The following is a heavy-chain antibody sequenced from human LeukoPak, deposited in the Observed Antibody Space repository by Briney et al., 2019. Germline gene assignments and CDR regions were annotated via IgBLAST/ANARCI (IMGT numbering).Heavy chain of an antibody. Sequence: ASVKVSCKASGYTFTSYDINWVRQATGQGLEWMGWMNTNSGNTGYAQKFQGRVTMTRNTSISTAYMELSSLRSEDTAVYYCARGYCSGGSCYYRVNWFDRWGQGTLVTVSS. CDR1: GYTFTSYD. CDR2: MNTNSGNT. CDR3: ARGYCSGGSCYYRVNWFDR. J-gene: IGHJ5*02. D-gene: IGHD2-15*01. V-gene: IGHV1-8*01.